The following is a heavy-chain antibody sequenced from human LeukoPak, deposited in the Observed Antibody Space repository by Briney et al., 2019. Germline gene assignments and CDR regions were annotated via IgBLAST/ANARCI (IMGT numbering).Heavy chain of an antibody. Sequence: PSETLSLTCTVSGDSISSGDYYWNWIRQPPGKGLEWIGYFYYTGSSYYTPSLKSRVTVSVDTSKNQFSLKLSSVTAADTAVYYCVRGSTLRHYQYWGQGTLVTVSS. J-gene: IGHJ4*02. V-gene: IGHV4-30-4*01. CDR1: GDSISSGDYY. CDR3: VRGSTLRHYQY. D-gene: IGHD3-16*01. CDR2: FYYTGSS.